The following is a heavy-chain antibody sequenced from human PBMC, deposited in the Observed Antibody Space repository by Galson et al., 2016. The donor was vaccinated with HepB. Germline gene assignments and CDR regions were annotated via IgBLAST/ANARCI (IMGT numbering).Heavy chain of an antibody. D-gene: IGHD3-9*01. CDR3: ARDLRGMIRFFDWSTHFDS. CDR2: ISGTSTYI. V-gene: IGHV3-21*01. J-gene: IGHJ4*02. CDR1: GFTFNAYS. Sequence: SLRLSCAASGFTFNAYSMNWVRQAPGKGLEWVSSISGTSTYIYYADSVKGRFTISRDNAKNSLYLQMNNVRAEDTAVCYCARDLRGMIRFFDWSTHFDSWGQGTLVTVSS.